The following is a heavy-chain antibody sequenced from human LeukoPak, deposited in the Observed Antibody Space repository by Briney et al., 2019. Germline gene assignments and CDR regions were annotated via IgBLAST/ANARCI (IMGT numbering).Heavy chain of an antibody. CDR1: GYTFTGYY. Sequence: ASVKVSCKASGYTFTGYYMHWVRQAPGQGLGWMGRINPKSGGTNYAQKFQGRVTMTRDTSISTAYMELTRLRSDDTAVYYCARESAAAGIDYWGQGTLVTVSS. V-gene: IGHV1-2*06. J-gene: IGHJ4*02. CDR2: INPKSGGT. CDR3: ARESAAAGIDY. D-gene: IGHD6-13*01.